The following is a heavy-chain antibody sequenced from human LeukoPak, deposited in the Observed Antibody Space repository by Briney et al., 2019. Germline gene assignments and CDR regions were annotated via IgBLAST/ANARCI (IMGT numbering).Heavy chain of an antibody. CDR1: GGTFSSYA. J-gene: IGHJ6*02. CDR3: ARVLGIAAAGTGYYGMDV. D-gene: IGHD6-13*01. Sequence: GASVKVSCKASGGTFSSYAISWVRQAPGQGLEWMGGIIPIFGTANYAQKFQGRVTITADEPTSTAYMELSSLRSEDTAVYYCARVLGIAAAGTGYYGMDVWGQGTTVTVSS. CDR2: IIPIFGTA. V-gene: IGHV1-69*13.